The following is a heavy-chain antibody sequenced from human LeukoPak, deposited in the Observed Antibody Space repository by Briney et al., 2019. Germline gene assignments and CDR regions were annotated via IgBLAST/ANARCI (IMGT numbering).Heavy chain of an antibody. D-gene: IGHD4-17*01. CDR2: ISWNSGSI. J-gene: IGHJ4*02. Sequence: GGSLRLSCAASGFTFDDYAMHWVRQAPGKGLEWVSGISWNSGSIGYADSVKGRFTISRDNSKNTLYLQMNSLRAEDTAVYYCARGEGHYEYWGQGTLVTVSS. CDR1: GFTFDDYA. V-gene: IGHV3-9*01. CDR3: ARGEGHYEY.